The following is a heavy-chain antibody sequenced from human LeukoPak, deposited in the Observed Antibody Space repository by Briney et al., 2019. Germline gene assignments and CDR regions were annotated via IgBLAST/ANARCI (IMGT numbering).Heavy chain of an antibody. CDR3: AGGRGYSYGPKEP. CDR2: MNPNSGNT. D-gene: IGHD5-18*01. V-gene: IGHV1-8*01. CDR1: GYTFTSYD. J-gene: IGHJ5*02. Sequence: ASVKVSCKASGYTFTSYDINWVRQATGQGLEWMGWMNPNSGNTGYAQKFQGRVTIIADESTSTAYMELSSLRSEDTAVYYCAGGRGYSYGPKEPWGQGTLVTVSS.